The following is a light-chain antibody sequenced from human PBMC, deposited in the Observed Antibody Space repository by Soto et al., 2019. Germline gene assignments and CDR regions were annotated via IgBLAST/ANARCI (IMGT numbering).Light chain of an antibody. Sequence: QSVLTQPPSASGTPGQRVTISCFGSSSSIGSKYVYWYQQLPGTAPKLLMYRNNQRPSGVPDRFSGSKSGTSASLAISGLRSEDEADYYCAAWDAGVSGPAFGGGTKLTVL. CDR2: RNN. V-gene: IGLV1-47*01. J-gene: IGLJ2*01. CDR3: AAWDAGVSGPA. CDR1: SSSIGSKY.